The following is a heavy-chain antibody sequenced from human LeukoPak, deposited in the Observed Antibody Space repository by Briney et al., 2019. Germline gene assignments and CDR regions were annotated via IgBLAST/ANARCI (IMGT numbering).Heavy chain of an antibody. Sequence: GGFLRLSWAASGFTFSSYGMHWVRQAAGKGLEWVAVIWYDGSNKYYADSVKGRFTISRDNSKNTLYLQMNSLRAEDTAVYYCARDAGHYDFWSGYDFNWFDPWGQGTLVTVSS. CDR1: GFTFSSYG. CDR2: IWYDGSNK. D-gene: IGHD3-3*01. V-gene: IGHV3-33*01. CDR3: ARDAGHYDFWSGYDFNWFDP. J-gene: IGHJ5*02.